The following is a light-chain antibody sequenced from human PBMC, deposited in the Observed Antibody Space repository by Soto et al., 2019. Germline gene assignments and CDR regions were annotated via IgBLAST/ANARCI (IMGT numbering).Light chain of an antibody. Sequence: DIQVTQSPSSLSASVGDRVTITCRASQTISTYLNWYQQKPGKAPKLLIYAASTLQSGVPSRFSGSGSGTDFTLAITGLQPDDFATYYCQQTYSTPLFTFGPGTKVHIK. J-gene: IGKJ3*01. CDR3: QQTYSTPLFT. V-gene: IGKV1-39*01. CDR2: AAS. CDR1: QTISTY.